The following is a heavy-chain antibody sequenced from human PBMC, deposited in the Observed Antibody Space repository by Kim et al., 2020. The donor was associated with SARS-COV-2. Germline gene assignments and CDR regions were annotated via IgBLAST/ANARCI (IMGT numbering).Heavy chain of an antibody. CDR2: IYTSGST. CDR3: AGSLGVPAAIPIAPIDY. V-gene: IGHV4-61*02. D-gene: IGHD2-2*01. Sequence: SETLSLTCTVSGGSISSGSYYWSWIRQPAGKGLEWIGRIYTSGSTNYNPSLKSRVTISVDTSKNQFSLKLSSVTAADTAVYYCAGSLGVPAAIPIAPIDYWGQGTLVTVSS. CDR1: GGSISSGSYY. J-gene: IGHJ4*02.